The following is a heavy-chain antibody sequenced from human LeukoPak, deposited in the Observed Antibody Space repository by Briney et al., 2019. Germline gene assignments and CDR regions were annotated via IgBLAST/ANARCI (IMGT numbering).Heavy chain of an antibody. V-gene: IGHV1-18*01. D-gene: IGHD5-12*01. Sequence: ASVKVSCKASGYTFTSYGISWVRQAPGQGLEWMGWISAYNGNTNYAQKLQGRVTMTTDTSTSAAYMELRSLRSDDTAVYYCATSSRGYSGYDLGHWGQGTLVTVSS. CDR3: ATSSRGYSGYDLGH. CDR2: ISAYNGNT. CDR1: GYTFTSYG. J-gene: IGHJ4*02.